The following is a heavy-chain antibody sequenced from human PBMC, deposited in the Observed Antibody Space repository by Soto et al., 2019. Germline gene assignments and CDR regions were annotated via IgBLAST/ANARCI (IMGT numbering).Heavy chain of an antibody. CDR2: IYHSGST. CDR1: GGSISSGDYY. J-gene: IGHJ5*02. V-gene: IGHV4-30-4*01. CDR3: ARERPDGARLDP. Sequence: QVQLQESGPGLVKPSQTLSLTCTVSGGSISSGDYYWSWIRQPPGKGLEWIGYIYHSGSTYYTPSLKSRVTISVNTSKNQFSLKLSSVTAADTAVYYCARERPDGARLDPWGQGNPGHRLL. D-gene: IGHD6-6*01.